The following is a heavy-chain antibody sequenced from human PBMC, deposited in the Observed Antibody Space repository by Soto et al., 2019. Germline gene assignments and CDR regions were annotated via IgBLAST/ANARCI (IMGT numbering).Heavy chain of an antibody. CDR2: IYWDDDK. Sequence: ESGPTLVNPTQTLTLTCTFSGFSLTSNDVGVGWIRQPPGKALEWLALIYWDDDKRYSPSLKSRLTITKDTSKNQVVLRMTNMDPVDTATYYCAHSRYSRPSFDYWGQGTLVTVSS. D-gene: IGHD6-13*01. CDR3: AHSRYSRPSFDY. J-gene: IGHJ4*02. CDR1: GFSLTSNDVG. V-gene: IGHV2-5*02.